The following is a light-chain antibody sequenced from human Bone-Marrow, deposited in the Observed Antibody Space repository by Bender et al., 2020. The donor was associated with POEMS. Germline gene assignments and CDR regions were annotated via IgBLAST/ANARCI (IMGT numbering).Light chain of an antibody. CDR3: CSYGGSSTFVL. J-gene: IGLJ2*01. Sequence: QSVLTQPPSASGTPGQRVTISCSGSSSNIGTNPVNWYQQLPGTAPKLLIYINNQRPSGVPDRFSGSKSGNTASLTISGLQAEDEADYYCCSYGGSSTFVLFGGGTKLTVL. CDR1: SSNIGTNP. CDR2: INN. V-gene: IGLV1-44*01.